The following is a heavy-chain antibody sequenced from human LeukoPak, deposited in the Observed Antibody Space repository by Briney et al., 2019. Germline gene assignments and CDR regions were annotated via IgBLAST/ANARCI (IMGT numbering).Heavy chain of an antibody. D-gene: IGHD6-19*01. CDR1: GFTFSSYN. J-gene: IGHJ4*02. CDR2: ISSSSSYI. V-gene: IGHV3-21*04. CDR3: ARFNRSSSGWIDY. Sequence: GGSLRLSCAASGFTFSSYNMNWVRQAPGKGLEWVSSISSSSSYIYYADSVKGRFTISRDNAKNSLYLQMNSLRAEDTAVYYCARFNRSSSGWIDYWGQGTLVTVSS.